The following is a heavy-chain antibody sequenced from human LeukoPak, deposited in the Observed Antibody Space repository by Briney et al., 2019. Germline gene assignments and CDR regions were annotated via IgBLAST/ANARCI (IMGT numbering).Heavy chain of an antibody. D-gene: IGHD3-3*01. V-gene: IGHV3-23*01. CDR3: AVRGYDFWSGGPDY. CDR2: ISGTGNRT. Sequence: GGSLRLSCAASGFTFSSYAMGWVRQAPGKGLEWVSAISGTGNRTYYADSVKGRFTISRDNSKNTLYLQMNSLRAEDTAVYYCAVRGYDFWSGGPDYWGQGTLVTVSS. CDR1: GFTFSSYA. J-gene: IGHJ4*02.